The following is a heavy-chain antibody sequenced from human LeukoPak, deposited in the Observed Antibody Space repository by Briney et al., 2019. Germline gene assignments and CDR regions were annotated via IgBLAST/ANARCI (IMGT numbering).Heavy chain of an antibody. V-gene: IGHV3-23*01. CDR2: ISGSGGSP. CDR3: AKDTTMIVTKNWFDP. Sequence: PGGSLRLSCAASGFTFSSYAMSWVRQAPGKGLEWVSAISGSGGSPYYADSVKGRFAISRDNSKNTLYLQMNSLRAEDTAVNYCAKDTTMIVTKNWFDPWGQGTLVTVSS. D-gene: IGHD3-22*01. CDR1: GFTFSSYA. J-gene: IGHJ5*02.